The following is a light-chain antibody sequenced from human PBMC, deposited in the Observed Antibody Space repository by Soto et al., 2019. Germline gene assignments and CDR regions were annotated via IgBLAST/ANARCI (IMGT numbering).Light chain of an antibody. CDR3: GSYTTSSTYV. CDR1: SSDIGDYNY. J-gene: IGLJ1*01. Sequence: QSALTQPASVSGSPGQSITISCTGTSSDIGDYNYVSWYQQHPGKAPKLMIYEVSNRPSGVSNRFSGSKSGNTASLTNSGLQAEDEADYYCGSYTTSSTYVFGTGTKLTVL. V-gene: IGLV2-14*01. CDR2: EVS.